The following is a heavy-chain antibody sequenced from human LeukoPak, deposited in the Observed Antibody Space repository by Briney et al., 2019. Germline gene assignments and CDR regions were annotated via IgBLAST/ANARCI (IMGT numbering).Heavy chain of an antibody. Sequence: QSGGSLRLSCAASGFTFSSYAMSWVRQAPGKGLEWVANIKYDGSDKRYVDSVKGRFTVSRDNANNSLYLQMSSLRAEDTAVYYCVRGGGSFDSWGQGTLVTVSS. CDR2: IKYDGSDK. V-gene: IGHV3-7*04. J-gene: IGHJ4*02. CDR1: GFTFSSYA. CDR3: VRGGGSFDS. D-gene: IGHD3-16*01.